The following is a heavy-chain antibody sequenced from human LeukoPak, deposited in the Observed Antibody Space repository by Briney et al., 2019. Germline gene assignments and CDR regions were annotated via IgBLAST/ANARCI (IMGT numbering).Heavy chain of an antibody. V-gene: IGHV3-30*04. J-gene: IGHJ6*03. CDR1: GFTFSSYE. Sequence: GGPLRPSCAASGFTFSSYEMNWVRQAPGKGLEWVAVISYDGSNKYYADSVKGRFTISRDNSKNTLYLQMNSLRAEDTAVYYCAREPFGGYYYYYYMDVWGKGTTVTVSS. CDR2: ISYDGSNK. CDR3: AREPFGGYYYYYYMDV. D-gene: IGHD3-16*01.